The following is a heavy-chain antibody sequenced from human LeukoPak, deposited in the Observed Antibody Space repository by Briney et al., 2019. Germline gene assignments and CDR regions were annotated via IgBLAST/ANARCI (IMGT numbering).Heavy chain of an antibody. CDR2: TNPNSGNT. V-gene: IGHV1-8*03. Sequence: ASVKVSCKASGYTFTSYDINWVRQATGQGLEWMGWTNPNSGNTGSAQKVQGRVNITRNTSISTAYMELSSLRSEDTAVYYCARGGEYSGSYYDWFDPWGQGTLVTVSS. D-gene: IGHD1-26*01. CDR1: GYTFTSYD. CDR3: ARGGEYSGSYYDWFDP. J-gene: IGHJ5*02.